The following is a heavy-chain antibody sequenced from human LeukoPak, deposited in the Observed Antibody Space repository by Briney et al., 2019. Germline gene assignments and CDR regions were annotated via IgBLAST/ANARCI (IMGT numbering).Heavy chain of an antibody. D-gene: IGHD5-18*01. CDR3: AREGGWGPDRTMTINNWFDP. V-gene: IGHV7-4-1*02. Sequence: ASVKVSCKASGYTFTSYAMNWVRQAPGQGLEWMGWINTNTGNPTYAQGFTGRFVFSLDTSVTTAYLEISSLKAEDTAVYYCAREGGWGPDRTMTINNWFDPWGQGTLVTVSS. CDR1: GYTFTSYA. J-gene: IGHJ5*02. CDR2: INTNTGNP.